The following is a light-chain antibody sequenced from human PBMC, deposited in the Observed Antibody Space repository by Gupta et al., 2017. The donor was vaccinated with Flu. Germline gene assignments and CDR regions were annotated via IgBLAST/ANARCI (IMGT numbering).Light chain of an antibody. J-gene: IGLJ2*01. CDR2: DNN. CDR1: SSNIGNNY. CDR3: GTWDSSLSGVV. Sequence: QSVLTPPPSVSAAPGQTVPISCSGSSSNIGNNYASWYQQLPGTAPKLLIYDNNNRPSGIPDRFSGSKSGTSATLDITGLQTGDEADYYCGTWDSSLSGVVFGGGTKLTVL. V-gene: IGLV1-51*01.